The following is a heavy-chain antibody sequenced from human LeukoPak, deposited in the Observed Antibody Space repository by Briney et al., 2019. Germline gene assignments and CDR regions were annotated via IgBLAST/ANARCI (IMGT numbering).Heavy chain of an antibody. D-gene: IGHD6-19*01. J-gene: IGHJ6*02. V-gene: IGHV4-59*12. CDR3: AREAIAVAGIPYGMDV. Sequence: SETLSLTCTVSGGSISSYYWSWIRQPPGKGLEWIGYIYYSGSTNYNPSLKSRVTISVDTSKNQFSLKLSSVTAADTAVYYCAREAIAVAGIPYGMDVWGQGTTVTVSS. CDR1: GGSISSYY. CDR2: IYYSGST.